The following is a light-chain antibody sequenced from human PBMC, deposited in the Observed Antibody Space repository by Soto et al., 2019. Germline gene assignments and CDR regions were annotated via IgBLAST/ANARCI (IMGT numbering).Light chain of an antibody. Sequence: EIVLTQSPGTLSLSPGEGATLSCRASQIVSSNYLAWYQQKPGQSPRLLIYGASSRATGIPDRFSGSGSGTDFTLTISRLEPEDFAVYYCQQYGSSPRGTFGQGTKVEIK. J-gene: IGKJ1*01. CDR3: QQYGSSPRGT. V-gene: IGKV3-20*01. CDR1: QIVSSNY. CDR2: GAS.